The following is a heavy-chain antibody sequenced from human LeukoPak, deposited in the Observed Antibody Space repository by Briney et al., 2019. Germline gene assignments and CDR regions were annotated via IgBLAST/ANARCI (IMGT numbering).Heavy chain of an antibody. CDR1: GFTFSSYE. CDR3: ARESLGGGDDAFDI. J-gene: IGHJ3*02. D-gene: IGHD2-21*01. Sequence: GGSLRLSCAASGFTFSSYEMNWVRQAPGKGLEWVSYISTSSSTKHYADSVKGRFTISRDNAKNSLYLQMNSLRAEDTAVYYCARESLGGGDDAFDIWGQGTMVTVSS. CDR2: ISTSSSTK. V-gene: IGHV3-48*01.